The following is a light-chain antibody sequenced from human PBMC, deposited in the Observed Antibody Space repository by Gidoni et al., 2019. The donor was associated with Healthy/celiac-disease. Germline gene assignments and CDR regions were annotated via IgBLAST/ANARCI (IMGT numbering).Light chain of an antibody. J-gene: IGKJ3*01. CDR2: WAS. V-gene: IGKV4-1*01. Sequence: DIVMTQSPDSLDVSLGERATINCKSSQSVLYSSNNKNSLAWYQQKPGRPPKLLIYWASTRESGVPDRFSGSGSGPDFTLPISSLQAEAVAVYYCQQSYRPLFTFGPGTKVDIK. CDR3: QQSYRPLFT. CDR1: QSVLYSSNNKNS.